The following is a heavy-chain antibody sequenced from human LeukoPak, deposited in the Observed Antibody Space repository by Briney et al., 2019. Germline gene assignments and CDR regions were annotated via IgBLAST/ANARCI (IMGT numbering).Heavy chain of an antibody. CDR2: IWYDGSNK. Sequence: GESLRLSCAASGFTFSSYGMHWVRQAPGKGLEWVAVIWYDGSNKYYADSVKGRFTISRDNSKNTLYLQMNSLRAEDTAVYYCARDPIWFGELFAFDIWGQGTMVTVSS. CDR3: ARDPIWFGELFAFDI. CDR1: GFTFSSYG. D-gene: IGHD3-10*01. V-gene: IGHV3-33*01. J-gene: IGHJ3*02.